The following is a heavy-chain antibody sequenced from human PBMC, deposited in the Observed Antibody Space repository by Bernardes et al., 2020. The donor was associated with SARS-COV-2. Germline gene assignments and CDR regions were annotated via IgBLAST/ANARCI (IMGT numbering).Heavy chain of an antibody. CDR1: GGSISFYY. V-gene: IGHV4-59*08. J-gene: IGHJ6*02. D-gene: IGHD2-8*01. Sequence: SEPLSLTCSGSGGSISFYYWSWIRQAPGKGLEWIGYIYHSGSTSYNPSLKSRVTISVDTSKIQFSLKLNSVSAADTAVYYCARHGRDCTNGICQTYYYYPLDVWGQGTTVTVSS. CDR3: ARHGRDCTNGICQTYYYYPLDV. CDR2: IYHSGST.